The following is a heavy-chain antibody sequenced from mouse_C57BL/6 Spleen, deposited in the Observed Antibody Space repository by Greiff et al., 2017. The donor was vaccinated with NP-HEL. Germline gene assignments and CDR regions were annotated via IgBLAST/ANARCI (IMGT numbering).Heavy chain of an antibody. CDR2: IYPGDGDT. CDR1: GYAFSSYW. J-gene: IGHJ3*01. V-gene: IGHV1-80*01. Sequence: VQLQQSGAELVKPGASVTISCKASGYAFSSYWMNWVKQRPGKGLEWIGQIYPGDGDTNYNGKFKGKATLTADKSSSTAYMPLSSLTSEDSAVYFCARGPFFAYWGQGTLVTVSA. CDR3: ARGPFFAY.